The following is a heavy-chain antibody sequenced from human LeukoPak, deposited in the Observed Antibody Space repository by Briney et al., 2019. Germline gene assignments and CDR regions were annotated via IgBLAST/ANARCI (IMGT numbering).Heavy chain of an antibody. CDR3: ARDGAFIAAAGMDY. V-gene: IGHV1-2*02. CDR1: GYTFTGYY. J-gene: IGHJ4*02. CDR2: INSSGGGT. Sequence: ASVKVSCKASGYTFTGYYMHWVRQAPGQGLEWMGWINSSGGGTNYAQKFQGRVTMTRDTSISTAYMELSRLRSDDTAVYYCARDGAFIAAAGMDYWGQGTLVTASS. D-gene: IGHD6-13*01.